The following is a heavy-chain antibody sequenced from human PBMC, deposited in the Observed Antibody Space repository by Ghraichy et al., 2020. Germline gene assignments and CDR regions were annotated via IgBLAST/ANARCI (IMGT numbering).Heavy chain of an antibody. CDR3: ARGYGSGSLRAFDI. CDR2: INSDGSST. J-gene: IGHJ3*02. D-gene: IGHD3-10*01. CDR1: GFTFSSYW. V-gene: IGHV3-74*01. Sequence: GGSLRLACAASGFTFSSYWMHWVRQPPGKGLVWVSRINSDGSSTSYADSVKGRFTISRDNAKNTLYLQMNSLRAEDTAVYYCARGYGSGSLRAFDIWGQGTMVTVSS.